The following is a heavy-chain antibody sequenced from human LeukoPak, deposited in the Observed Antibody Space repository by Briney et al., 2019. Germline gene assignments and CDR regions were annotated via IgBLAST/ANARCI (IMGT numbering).Heavy chain of an antibody. CDR3: ARGSYYDFWSGYFSYFDY. CDR2: IYQSGSGSS. Sequence: SETLSLTCSVSGGSIISSNYYWGWIRQPPGKGLEWIGSIYQSGSGSSYYNPSPKSRVTIFGDTSKNQFFLRLSSVTAADTAVYYCARGSYYDFWSGYFSYFDYWGQGTLVTVSS. J-gene: IGHJ4*02. V-gene: IGHV4-39*01. CDR1: GGSIISSNYY. D-gene: IGHD3-3*01.